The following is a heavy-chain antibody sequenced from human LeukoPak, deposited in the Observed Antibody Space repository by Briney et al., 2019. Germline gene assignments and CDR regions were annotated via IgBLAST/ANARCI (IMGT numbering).Heavy chain of an antibody. Sequence: SETLSHTCTVSGGSISSSSYYWGWIRQPPGKGLMWFGSISYSGNTYYNPSLKSRVTISVDTSKNQFSLKLSSVTAADTAVYYCARHINWGSSDYWGQGTLVTVSS. D-gene: IGHD7-27*01. V-gene: IGHV4-39*01. J-gene: IGHJ4*02. CDR1: GGSISSSSYY. CDR2: ISYSGNT. CDR3: ARHINWGSSDY.